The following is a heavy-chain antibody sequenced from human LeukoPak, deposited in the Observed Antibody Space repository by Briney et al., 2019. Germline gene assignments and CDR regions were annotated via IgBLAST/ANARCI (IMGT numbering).Heavy chain of an antibody. Sequence: SQTLSLTCVISGGSVNSGGFYWAWTRPPPGKGLEWIGYIYQSGHTYYNPSLQSRVTISIDRPKNQFSLNLTSVTATDTGVYYCARALSLYWFDPWGQGSLVTVSS. CDR1: GGSVNSGGFY. CDR3: ARALSLYWFDP. V-gene: IGHV4-30-2*01. J-gene: IGHJ5*02. CDR2: IYQSGHT. D-gene: IGHD3-10*01.